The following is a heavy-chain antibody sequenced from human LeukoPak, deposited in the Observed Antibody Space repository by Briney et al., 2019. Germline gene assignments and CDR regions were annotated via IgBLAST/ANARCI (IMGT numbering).Heavy chain of an antibody. CDR1: GFTFGNYG. CDR2: IRYEGSNK. D-gene: IGHD2-15*01. V-gene: IGHV3-30*02. CDR3: AKSVVVAAYYYFDY. Sequence: GGSLRLSCAASGFTFGNYGMHWVRQAPGKGLEWVAFIRYEGSNKHYGDSVKGRFTISRDNSKNTLYLQMNSLRAEDTAVYYCAKSVVVAAYYYFDYWGQGTLVTVSS. J-gene: IGHJ4*02.